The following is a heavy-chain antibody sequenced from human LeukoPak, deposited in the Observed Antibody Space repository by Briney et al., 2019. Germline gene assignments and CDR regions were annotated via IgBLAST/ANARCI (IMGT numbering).Heavy chain of an antibody. CDR1: GFTFSIST. D-gene: IGHD3-22*01. CDR3: ARDRENYDSSGYPEYYFDY. Sequence: PGGSLRLSCAASGFTFSISTMNWVRQAPAKVLPWVSSISGSSSYIYYADSVKGRFTISRDNSKNTLYLQMNSLRAEDTAVYYCARDRENYDSSGYPEYYFDYWGQGTLVTVSS. V-gene: IGHV3-21*01. J-gene: IGHJ4*02. CDR2: ISGSSSYI.